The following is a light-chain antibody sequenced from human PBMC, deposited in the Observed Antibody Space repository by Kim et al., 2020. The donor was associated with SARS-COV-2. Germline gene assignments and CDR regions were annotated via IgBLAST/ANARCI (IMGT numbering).Light chain of an antibody. V-gene: IGLV3-21*04. CDR2: YDS. Sequence: ATGKTARITCGGNNIGSKSVPWYQQKPGQAPVLVIYYDSDRPSGIPERFSGSNSGNKATLTISRVEAGDEADYYCQVWDSSSDHPVFGGGTQLTVL. J-gene: IGLJ3*02. CDR1: NIGSKS. CDR3: QVWDSSSDHPV.